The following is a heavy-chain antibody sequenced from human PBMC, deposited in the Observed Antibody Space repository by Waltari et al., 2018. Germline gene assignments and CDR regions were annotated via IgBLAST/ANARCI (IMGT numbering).Heavy chain of an antibody. Sequence: QVQLQQWGAGLLKPSETLSLTCAVYGGSFSGYYWSWIRQPPGKGLEWIGEINHSGSTNYNPSLKSRGTISVDTSKNQFSLKLGSVTAADTAVYYCARAVGGDGYTTLSNPFDYWGQGTLVTVSS. D-gene: IGHD5-12*01. V-gene: IGHV4-34*01. J-gene: IGHJ4*02. CDR1: GGSFSGYY. CDR3: ARAVGGDGYTTLSNPFDY. CDR2: INHSGST.